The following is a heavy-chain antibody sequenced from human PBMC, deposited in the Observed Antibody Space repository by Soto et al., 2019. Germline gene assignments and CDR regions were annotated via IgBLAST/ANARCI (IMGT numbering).Heavy chain of an antibody. J-gene: IGHJ4*02. V-gene: IGHV3-23*01. CDR1: GFTFSSYA. Sequence: GGSLRLSCAASGFTFSSYAMSWVRQAPGKGLEWVSAISGSGGSTYYADSVKGRFTISRDNSKNTLYLQMNSLRAEDTAVYYCAKDLLNSSGPKEGYWGQGTLVTVSS. D-gene: IGHD6-19*01. CDR2: ISGSGGST. CDR3: AKDLLNSSGPKEGY.